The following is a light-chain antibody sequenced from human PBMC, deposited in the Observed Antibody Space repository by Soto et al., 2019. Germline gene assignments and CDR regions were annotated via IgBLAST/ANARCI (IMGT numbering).Light chain of an antibody. V-gene: IGKV1-39*01. J-gene: IGKJ3*01. CDR1: HSISNF. CDR2: AAS. CDR3: QQRSTTVFT. Sequence: DIQMTQAPSPLSASVGDRVTITCRASHSISNFLSWYQQKPGKAPKLLIYAASSLQSGVPSRFRCSGSGTDFTLTISSLQPEYFATDYFQQRSTTVFTFGPGTEVDIK.